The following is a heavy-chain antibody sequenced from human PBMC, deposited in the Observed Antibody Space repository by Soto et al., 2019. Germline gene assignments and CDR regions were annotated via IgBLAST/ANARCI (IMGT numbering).Heavy chain of an antibody. D-gene: IGHD3-9*01. CDR3: ERVRYLDWSPGYYYGMDV. Sequence: QLQLQQWGAGLLKPSETLSLTCAVYGGSFSGYYWSWIRQPPGKRLEWIGESNHSGSNNYNPFLKRGVTLTVDTSKNQFSRKLSSVTAADTAVYYCERVRYLDWSPGYYYGMDVWGQGTTVTVSS. V-gene: IGHV4-34*01. CDR2: SNHSGSN. J-gene: IGHJ6*02. CDR1: GGSFSGYY.